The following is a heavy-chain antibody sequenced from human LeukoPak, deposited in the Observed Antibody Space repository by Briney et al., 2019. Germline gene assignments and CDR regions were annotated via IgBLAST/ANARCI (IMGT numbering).Heavy chain of an antibody. CDR3: ARGQVAPRGYYDSSGYSGEYFQH. D-gene: IGHD3-22*01. V-gene: IGHV1-69*13. CDR2: IIPIFGTA. J-gene: IGHJ1*01. Sequence: ASVKVSCKASGGTFSSYAISWVRQAPGQGLEWMGGIIPIFGTANYAQKFQGRVTITADESTSTAYMELSSLRSEDTAVYYCARGQVAPRGYYDSSGYSGEYFQHWGQGTLVTVSS. CDR1: GGTFSSYA.